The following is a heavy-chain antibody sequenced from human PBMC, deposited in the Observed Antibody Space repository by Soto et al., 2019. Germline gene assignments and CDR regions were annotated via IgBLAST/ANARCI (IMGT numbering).Heavy chain of an antibody. D-gene: IGHD3-9*01. CDR3: AKDRSSLRYFDWLLKPLPFDY. CDR1: GGTFGSDA. Sequence: SVKVSCKASGGTFGSDAITWVRQAPGQGLEWVGRIIPIFGTTNYAQNLQGRVTISADKSTLTSYLQMNSLRAEDTAVYYCAKDRSSLRYFDWLLKPLPFDYWGQGTLVTVSS. CDR2: IIPIFGTT. J-gene: IGHJ4*02. V-gene: IGHV1-69*06.